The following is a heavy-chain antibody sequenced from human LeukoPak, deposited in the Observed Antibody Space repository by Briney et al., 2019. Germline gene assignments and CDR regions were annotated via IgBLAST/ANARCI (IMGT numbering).Heavy chain of an antibody. V-gene: IGHV4-39*07. CDR1: GGSISSSSYY. D-gene: IGHD6-13*01. Sequence: SETLSLTCTVSGGSISSSSYYWGWIRQPPGKGLEWMGSIYYSGSTYYNPSLKSRVTISVDTSKNQFSLKLSSVTAADTAVYYCARDKSIAAAGFDPWGQGTLVTVSS. CDR2: IYYSGST. J-gene: IGHJ5*02. CDR3: ARDKSIAAAGFDP.